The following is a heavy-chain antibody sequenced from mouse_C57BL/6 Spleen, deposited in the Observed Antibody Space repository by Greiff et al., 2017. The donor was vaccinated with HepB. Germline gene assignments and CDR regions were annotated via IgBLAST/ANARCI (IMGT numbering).Heavy chain of an antibody. J-gene: IGHJ3*01. CDR2: ISTGGSYT. CDR3: AGWEGDPAWFAY. CDR1: GFTFSSYG. Sequence: EVKLVQSGADLVKPGASLKLSCAASGFTFSSYGMSWVRQTPDKRLEWVATISTGGSYTYYPDSVKGRTTISRDNAKNTLYLQLSSRKSEDTAMYYCAGWEGDPAWFAYWGQGTLVTVSA. V-gene: IGHV5-6*01. D-gene: IGHD2-13*01.